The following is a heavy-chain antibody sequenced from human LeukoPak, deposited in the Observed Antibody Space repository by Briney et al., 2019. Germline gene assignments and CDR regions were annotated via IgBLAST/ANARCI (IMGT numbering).Heavy chain of an antibody. CDR2: IYTSGST. J-gene: IGHJ5*02. CDR1: GGSIGRYY. V-gene: IGHV4-4*09. D-gene: IGHD3-9*01. Sequence: SETLSLTCTVSGGSIGRYYWSWIRQPPGKGLEWIGYIYTSGSTNYNPSLKSRVTISVDTSKNQFSLKLSSVTAADTAVYYCARHSDWRKRFDPWGQGTLVTVSS. CDR3: ARHSDWRKRFDP.